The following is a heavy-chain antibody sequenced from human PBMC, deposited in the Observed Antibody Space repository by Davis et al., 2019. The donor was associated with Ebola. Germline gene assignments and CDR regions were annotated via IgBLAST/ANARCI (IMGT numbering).Heavy chain of an antibody. CDR3: ARDLCSSTSCFNDY. V-gene: IGHV3-33*01. CDR2: IWYDGSNK. D-gene: IGHD2-2*01. Sequence: PGGSLRLSCAASGFTFSSYGMHWVRQAPGQGLEWVAVIWYDGSNKYYADSVKGRFTISRDNSKNTLYLQMNSLRAEDTAVYYCARDLCSSTSCFNDYWGQGTLVTVSS. J-gene: IGHJ4*02. CDR1: GFTFSSYG.